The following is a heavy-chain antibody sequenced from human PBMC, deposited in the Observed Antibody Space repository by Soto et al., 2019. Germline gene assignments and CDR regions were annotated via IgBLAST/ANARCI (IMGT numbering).Heavy chain of an antibody. CDR3: ARASNKRGYSYGPDY. Sequence: SETLSLTCTVSGVSISSSSYYWGWIRPPPGKGLEWIGSIYYSGSTYYNPSLKSRVTISVDTSKNQFSLKLSSVTAADTAVYYCARASNKRGYSYGPDYWGQGTLVTV. CDR1: GVSISSSSYY. D-gene: IGHD5-18*01. V-gene: IGHV4-39*07. CDR2: IYYSGST. J-gene: IGHJ4*02.